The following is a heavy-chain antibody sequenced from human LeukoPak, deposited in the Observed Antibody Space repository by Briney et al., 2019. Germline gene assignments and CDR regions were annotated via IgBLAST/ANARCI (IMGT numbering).Heavy chain of an antibody. CDR3: AKGGGTTVTKLYYFDY. D-gene: IGHD4-17*01. V-gene: IGHV3-23*01. CDR1: GFTFSSYA. CDR2: ISGRGGST. Sequence: PGGSLRLSCAASGFTFSSYAMSWVRQAPGKGLEWVSAISGRGGSTYYADSVKGRFTISRDNSKNTLYLQMNSLRAEDTAVYYCAKGGGTTVTKLYYFDYWGQGTLVTVSS. J-gene: IGHJ4*02.